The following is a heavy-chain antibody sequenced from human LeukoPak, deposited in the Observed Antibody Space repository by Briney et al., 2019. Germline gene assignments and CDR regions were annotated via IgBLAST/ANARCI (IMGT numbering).Heavy chain of an antibody. CDR1: GGTFNSYA. Sequence: ASVKVSCKASGGTFNSYAISWVRQAPGQGLEWMGGIIPMSDTANYPQKFQGRLTITADIPTSTVYMELSSLRSEDTAVYYCAREDDTGRYMGDDAFDIWGQGTMVTVSS. D-gene: IGHD1-26*01. CDR2: IIPMSDTA. J-gene: IGHJ3*02. V-gene: IGHV1-69*06. CDR3: AREDDTGRYMGDDAFDI.